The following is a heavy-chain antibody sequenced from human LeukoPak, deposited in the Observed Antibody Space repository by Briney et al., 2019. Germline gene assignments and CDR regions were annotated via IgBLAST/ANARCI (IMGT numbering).Heavy chain of an antibody. CDR1: GFTFSSYA. J-gene: IGHJ6*02. V-gene: IGHV3-30*04. D-gene: IGHD6-13*01. Sequence: GGSLRLSCAASGFTFSSYAMHWVRQAPGKGLEWVAVISYDGSNKYYADSVKGRFTISRDNSKNTLYLQMNSLRAEDTAVYYCARAAAGAGTWDYFHGMDVWGQGTTVTVSS. CDR3: ARAAAGAGTWDYFHGMDV. CDR2: ISYDGSNK.